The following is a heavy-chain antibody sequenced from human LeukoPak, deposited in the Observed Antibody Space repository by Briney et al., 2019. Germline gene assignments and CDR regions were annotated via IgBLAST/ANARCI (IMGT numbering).Heavy chain of an antibody. D-gene: IGHD4-17*01. CDR3: ARGEVTVTTSGYDY. CDR1: GYSISSGYY. Sequence: SGTLSLTCTVSGYSISSGYYWGWIRQPPGKGLEWIGSIYHSGSTYYNPSLKSRVTMSVDTSKNQFSLKLSSVTAADTAVYYCARGEVTVTTSGYDYWGQGTLVTVFS. J-gene: IGHJ4*02. V-gene: IGHV4-38-2*02. CDR2: IYHSGST.